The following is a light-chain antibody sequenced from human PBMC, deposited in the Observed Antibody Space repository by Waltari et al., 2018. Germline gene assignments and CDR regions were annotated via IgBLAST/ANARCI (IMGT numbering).Light chain of an antibody. V-gene: IGKV1-5*03. CDR3: QQYNFEPWT. CDR1: QTVNAW. Sequence: DIRMTQSPSSVSASAGDNVTITCRASQTVNAWLAWYQQKPGRAPKFLIHKASSLETGVPSRFRGSGSGTEFTLTISGLQVEDCATYYCQQYNFEPWTFGQGTKVE. CDR2: KAS. J-gene: IGKJ1*01.